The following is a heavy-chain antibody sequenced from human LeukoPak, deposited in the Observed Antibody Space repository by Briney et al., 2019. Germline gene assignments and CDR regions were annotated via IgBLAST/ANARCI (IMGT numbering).Heavy chain of an antibody. J-gene: IGHJ2*01. CDR2: ISGSGGYT. D-gene: IGHD4-17*01. CDR1: GFTFSTYT. CDR3: AKSSEDGDWYFDL. Sequence: EGSLRLSCAASGFTFSTYTMSWVRQPPGKGLEWVSAISGSGGYTYYADSVKGRFTLSRDNSKNTLYLQMNSLRAEDTAVYYCAKSSEDGDWYFDLWGRGTLVTVSS. V-gene: IGHV3-23*01.